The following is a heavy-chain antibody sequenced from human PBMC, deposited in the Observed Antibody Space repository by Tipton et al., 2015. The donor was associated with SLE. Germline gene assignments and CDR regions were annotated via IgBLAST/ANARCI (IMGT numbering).Heavy chain of an antibody. D-gene: IGHD3-10*01. Sequence: SLRLSCAASAFTFSSYGMHWVRQAPGKGLEWVAVVSYDGSNEYYVDSVKGRFTISRDNSKNTLYLQMNSLRPEDTGVYYCAKDSRNYYGSGHYSYYYCGLDVWGQGTTVTVSS. CDR2: VSYDGSNE. J-gene: IGHJ6*02. CDR3: AKDSRNYYGSGHYSYYYCGLDV. CDR1: AFTFSSYG. V-gene: IGHV3-30*18.